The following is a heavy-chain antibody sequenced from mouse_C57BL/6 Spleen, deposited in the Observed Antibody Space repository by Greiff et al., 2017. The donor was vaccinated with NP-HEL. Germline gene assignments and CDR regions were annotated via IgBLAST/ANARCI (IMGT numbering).Heavy chain of an antibody. CDR1: GYTFTSYW. CDR2: IDPSDSET. V-gene: IGHV1-52*01. Sequence: QVQLKQPGAELVRPGSSVKLSCKASGYTFTSYWMHWVKQRPIQGLEWIGNIDPSDSETHYNQKFKDKATLTVDKSSSTAYMQLSSLTSEDSAVYYCARSGRGNFDYWGQGTTLTVSS. J-gene: IGHJ2*01. CDR3: ARSGRGNFDY. D-gene: IGHD4-1*01.